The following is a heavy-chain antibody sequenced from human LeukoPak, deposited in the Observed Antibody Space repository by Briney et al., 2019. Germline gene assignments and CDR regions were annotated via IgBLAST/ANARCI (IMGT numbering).Heavy chain of an antibody. Sequence: PGGSLRLSCAASGFTFSSYWMHWVRQAPGKGLVWVSRINSDGSSTSYADSVKGRFTISRDNAKNTLYLQMNSLRAEDTAVYYCARVFTLGRPTAAFDIWGQGTMVTVSS. J-gene: IGHJ3*02. CDR3: ARVFTLGRPTAAFDI. D-gene: IGHD3-16*01. CDR2: INSDGSST. V-gene: IGHV3-74*01. CDR1: GFTFSSYW.